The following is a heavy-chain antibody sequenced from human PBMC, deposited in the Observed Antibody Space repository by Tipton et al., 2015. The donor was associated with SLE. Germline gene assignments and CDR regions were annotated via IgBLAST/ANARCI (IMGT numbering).Heavy chain of an antibody. CDR3: AQGPPRSGGDCFLA. Sequence: SLRLSCAASGFTFSAYGMHWVRQAPGKGLEWVAVIWYDGSNTYYADSVKGRFTISRDNTKNTLYLQMNSLRTEDTAVYYCAQGPPRSGGDCFLAWGQGILFMVSS. J-gene: IGHJ5*02. D-gene: IGHD1-26*01. V-gene: IGHV3-33*08. CDR2: IWYDGSNT. CDR1: GFTFSAYG.